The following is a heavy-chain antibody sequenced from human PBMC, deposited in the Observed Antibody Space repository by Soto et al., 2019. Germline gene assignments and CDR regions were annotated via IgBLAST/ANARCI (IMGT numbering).Heavy chain of an antibody. V-gene: IGHV3-15*07. CDR1: GFTFSNAW. J-gene: IGHJ4*02. D-gene: IGHD3-3*01. Sequence: PGGSLRLSCAASGFTFSNAWMNWVRQAPGKGLEWVGRIKSKTDGGTTDYAAPVKGRFTISRDDSKNTLYLQMNSLKTEDTAVYYCTQSVSTYYDFWSGYYTFDYWGQGTLVTVSS. CDR2: IKSKTDGGTT. CDR3: TQSVSTYYDFWSGYYTFDY.